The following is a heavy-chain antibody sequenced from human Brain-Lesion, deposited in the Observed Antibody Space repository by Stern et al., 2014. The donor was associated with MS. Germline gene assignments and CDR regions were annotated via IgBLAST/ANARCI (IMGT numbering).Heavy chain of an antibody. J-gene: IGHJ5*02. CDR2: IYYSGGT. D-gene: IGHD1-7*01. CDR3: AREGNYHAGNWFGP. V-gene: IGHV4-31*03. Sequence: VQLVESGPGLVKPSETLSLTCTVSGDSMNSGGYYWSWIRQHPGKGLAWIGYIYYSGGTDYNPSLKSRVTISVDTSKNQFSLKLNSVTAADTAVYYCAREGNYHAGNWFGPWGQGTLVSVSS. CDR1: GDSMNSGGYY.